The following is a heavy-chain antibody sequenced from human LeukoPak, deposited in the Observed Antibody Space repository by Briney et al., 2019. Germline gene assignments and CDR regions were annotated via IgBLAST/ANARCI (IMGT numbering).Heavy chain of an antibody. Sequence: PSQTLSLTCTVSGGSISSGDYYWSWIRQPPGKGLEWIGYIYYSGSTYYNPSLKSRVTISVDTSKNQFSLKLSSVTAAATAVYYSARDRGYCSSTSCYNWFDPWGQGTLVTVSS. J-gene: IGHJ5*02. CDR3: ARDRGYCSSTSCYNWFDP. V-gene: IGHV4-30-4*08. D-gene: IGHD2-2*01. CDR1: GGSISSGDYY. CDR2: IYYSGST.